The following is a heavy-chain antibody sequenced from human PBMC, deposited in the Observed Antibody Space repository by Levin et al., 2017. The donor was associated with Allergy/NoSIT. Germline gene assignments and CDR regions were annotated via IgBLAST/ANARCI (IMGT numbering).Heavy chain of an antibody. J-gene: IGHJ4*02. CDR1: GFTFSRYW. D-gene: IGHD2-2*01. Sequence: GESLKISCAASGFTFSRYWMHWVRQAPGKGLVWVSRISTDGSSTSYADSVKGRFTISRDNAKNTLYLQMNSLRAEDTAVYYCARALDCSTTSCPRAFDYWGQGTLVTVSS. CDR3: ARALDCSTTSCPRAFDY. CDR2: ISTDGSST. V-gene: IGHV3-74*01.